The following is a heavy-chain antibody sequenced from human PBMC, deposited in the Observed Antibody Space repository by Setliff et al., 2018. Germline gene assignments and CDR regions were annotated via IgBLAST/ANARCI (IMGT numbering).Heavy chain of an antibody. D-gene: IGHD3-22*01. J-gene: IGHJ4*02. V-gene: IGHV3-23*01. CDR3: ARIGYSSGLFDF. Sequence: GGSLRLSCAASGFTFTNYAMTWIRQAPGKGLEWVSAISGDGDKAFYAASVRGRFTISRDDSKNSLYLQMNSLKTEDTAVYYCARIGYSSGLFDFWGQGTLVTVSS. CDR1: GFTFTNYA. CDR2: ISGDGDKA.